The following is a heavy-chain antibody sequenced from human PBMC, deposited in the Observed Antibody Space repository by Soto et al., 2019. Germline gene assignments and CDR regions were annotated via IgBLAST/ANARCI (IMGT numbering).Heavy chain of an antibody. D-gene: IGHD1-20*01. Sequence: QVLLVESGGGVVQPGTSLRLSCVASGFTFSYYGMHWVRQAPGKGLEWVAVIWYDGSKRYYADSVKGRFTISRDDSKNTLYLQMDRLRAEDTAVYYCATGTTYKLDYWGQGTLVTVSS. CDR3: ATGTTYKLDY. CDR1: GFTFSYYG. V-gene: IGHV3-33*01. CDR2: IWYDGSKR. J-gene: IGHJ4*02.